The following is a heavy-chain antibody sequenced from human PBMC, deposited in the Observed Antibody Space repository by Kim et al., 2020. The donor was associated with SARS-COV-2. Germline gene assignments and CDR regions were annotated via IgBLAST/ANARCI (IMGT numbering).Heavy chain of an antibody. Sequence: KYYADSVKGRFTISRDNTRNTLYLQMNSLRAEDMAVYYGARVMGISWFFDYGGQGSLVTVSS. CDR2: K. J-gene: IGHJ4*02. D-gene: IGHD6-13*01. CDR3: ARVMGISWFFDY. V-gene: IGHV3-33*01.